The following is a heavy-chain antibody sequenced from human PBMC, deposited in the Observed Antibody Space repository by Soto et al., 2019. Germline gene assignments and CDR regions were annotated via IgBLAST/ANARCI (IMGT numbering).Heavy chain of an antibody. CDR1: GGTFSSYT. Sequence: QVQLVQSGAEVKKPGSSVKVSCKASGGTFSSYTISWVRQAPGQGLEWMGRIIPILGIANYAQKFQGRVTITGDKSRSTANMELRGLRLDDTAVYYGAILNHLRGWPYGADYWGQGTLVTVSS. D-gene: IGHD6-19*01. CDR3: AILNHLRGWPYGADY. J-gene: IGHJ4*02. V-gene: IGHV1-69*02. CDR2: IIPILGIA.